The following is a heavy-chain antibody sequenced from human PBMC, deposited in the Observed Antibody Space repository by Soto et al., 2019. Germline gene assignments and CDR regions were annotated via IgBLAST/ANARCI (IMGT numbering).Heavy chain of an antibody. V-gene: IGHV2-5*01. CDR1: GFSLSTSGVG. D-gene: IGHD3-3*01. J-gene: IGHJ6*02. Sequence: SGPTLVNPTQTLTLTCTFSGFSLSTSGVGVGWIRQPPGKALEWLAVIYWNDDKRYSPSLKSRLTITKDTSKNQVVLTMTNMDPVDTATYYCAKKRAMDFWSGPTMDVWGQGTTVTVS. CDR2: IYWNDDK. CDR3: AKKRAMDFWSGPTMDV.